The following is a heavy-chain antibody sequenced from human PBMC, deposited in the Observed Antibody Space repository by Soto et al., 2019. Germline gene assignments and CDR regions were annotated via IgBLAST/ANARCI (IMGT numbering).Heavy chain of an antibody. CDR2: IYPGDSDT. CDR1: GYSFTSYW. J-gene: IGHJ3*02. CDR3: ARPLVGIAAAYAFDI. Sequence: PGESLKISCKGSGYSFTSYWIGWVRQMPGKGLEWMGIIYPGDSDTRYSPSFQGQVTISADKSISTAYLQWSSLKASDTAMYYCARPLVGIAAAYAFDIWGQGTMVTVSS. D-gene: IGHD6-13*01. V-gene: IGHV5-51*01.